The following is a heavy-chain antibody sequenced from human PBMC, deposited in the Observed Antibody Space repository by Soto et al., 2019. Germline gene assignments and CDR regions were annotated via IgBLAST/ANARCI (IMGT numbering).Heavy chain of an antibody. V-gene: IGHV3-21*01. D-gene: IGHD6-6*01. CDR1: GFTFSSYS. CDR3: ARDLLAARPFDY. Sequence: PGGSLRLSCAASGFTFSSYSMNWVRQAPGKGLEWVSSISSSSSYIYYADSVKGRFTISRDNAKNSLYLQINSLRAEDTAVYYCARDLLAARPFDYWGQGTLVTVSS. J-gene: IGHJ4*02. CDR2: ISSSSSYI.